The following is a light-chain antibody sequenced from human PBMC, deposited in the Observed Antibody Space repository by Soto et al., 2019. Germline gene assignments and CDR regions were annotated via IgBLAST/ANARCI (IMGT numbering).Light chain of an antibody. Sequence: IVLTQSPGTLSLSPGERATLSCRARQSVSSSLAWYQQKPGQAPRLLIYGASTRATGIPARFSGSGSGTDFTLTISSLQPEDFATYYCQQSYSTPPAFGPGTKVDIK. J-gene: IGKJ3*01. CDR1: QSVSSS. CDR2: GAS. V-gene: IGKV3-15*01. CDR3: QQSYSTPPA.